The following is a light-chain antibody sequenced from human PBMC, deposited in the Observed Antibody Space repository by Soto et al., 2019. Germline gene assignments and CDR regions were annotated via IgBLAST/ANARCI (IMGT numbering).Light chain of an antibody. V-gene: IGLV1-40*01. J-gene: IGLJ2*01. CDR3: QAYDSSLSGPA. CDR2: GNN. Sequence: QSVLTQPPSVSGAPGQWVTISCTGTTSNIGARYDVHWYQQVPGTAPKLLIYGNNIRPSGVPDRFSGSNSGTSASLAITGVQAEDEADYYCQAYDSSLSGPAFGGVTKLTVL. CDR1: TSNIGARYD.